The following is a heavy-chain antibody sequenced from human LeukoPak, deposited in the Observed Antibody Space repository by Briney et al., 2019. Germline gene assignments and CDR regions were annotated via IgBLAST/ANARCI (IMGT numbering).Heavy chain of an antibody. Sequence: GGSLRLSCAASGFTFSSYAMSWVRQAPGKGLEWVSAISGSGGSTYYADSVKGRFTISRDNSKNTLYLQMNSLRAEDTAVYYCARGGSGSYYPFDYWGQGTLVTVSS. V-gene: IGHV3-23*01. CDR2: ISGSGGST. CDR1: GFTFSSYA. D-gene: IGHD3-10*01. J-gene: IGHJ4*02. CDR3: ARGGSGSYYPFDY.